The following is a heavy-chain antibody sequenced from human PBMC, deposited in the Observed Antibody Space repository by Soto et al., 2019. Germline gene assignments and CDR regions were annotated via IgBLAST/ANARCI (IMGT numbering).Heavy chain of an antibody. CDR2: ISGYNGQT. D-gene: IGHD6-13*01. CDR1: AYSFDTYG. V-gene: IGHV1-18*04. J-gene: IGHJ6*02. CDR3: ATGYSSSLYPRGYYYDVIDV. Sequence: GASVKVSCKASAYSFDTYGISWVRQAPGQGLEWMGWISGYNGQTNYAQKFRGRVTLTTDTSTSTAYMELRSLRSDDTAVYYCATGYSSSLYPRGYYYDVIDVSGQGTTVTGSS.